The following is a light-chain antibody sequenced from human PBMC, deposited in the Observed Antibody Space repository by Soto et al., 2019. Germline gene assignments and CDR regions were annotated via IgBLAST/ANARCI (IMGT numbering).Light chain of an antibody. V-gene: IGKV1-8*01. Sequence: AIRMTQSPSSLSASTGDRVTITCRASQGISSYLAWYQQKPGKAPKLLIYAASTLQSGVPSRFSGSGSGTDFTLTISCLQSEDFATYYCQQYYSYPRTLGQGTKLEIK. CDR2: AAS. J-gene: IGKJ2*01. CDR3: QQYYSYPRT. CDR1: QGISSY.